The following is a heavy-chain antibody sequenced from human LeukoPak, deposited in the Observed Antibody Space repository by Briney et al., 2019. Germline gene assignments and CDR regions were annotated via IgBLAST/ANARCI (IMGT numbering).Heavy chain of an antibody. CDR3: VRERFVVRGVLFDY. CDR2: ISSSGSTI. CDR1: GFTFSDYY. J-gene: IGHJ4*02. D-gene: IGHD3-10*01. V-gene: IGHV3-11*01. Sequence: GGSLRLSCAASGFTFSDYYMSWIRQAPGKGLEWVSYISSSGSTIYYAGSVKGRFTISRDNAKNSLYLQMNSLRAEDTAVYYCVRERFVVRGVLFDYWGQGTLVTVSS.